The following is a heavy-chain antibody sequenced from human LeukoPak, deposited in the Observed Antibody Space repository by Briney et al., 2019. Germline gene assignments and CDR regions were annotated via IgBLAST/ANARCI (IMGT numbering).Heavy chain of an antibody. J-gene: IGHJ4*02. V-gene: IGHV3-23*01. CDR1: GFSFSSYA. Sequence: GGSLRLSCAASGFSFSSYAMTWVRQAPGKGLEWVSAISGSGSSTYYADSVKGRFTISRDNSKTTLYLQMSSLTAEDTAIYYCAKDLYNDCNRFLDYWGQGTLVTVSS. CDR2: ISGSGSST. D-gene: IGHD2/OR15-2a*01. CDR3: AKDLYNDCNRFLDY.